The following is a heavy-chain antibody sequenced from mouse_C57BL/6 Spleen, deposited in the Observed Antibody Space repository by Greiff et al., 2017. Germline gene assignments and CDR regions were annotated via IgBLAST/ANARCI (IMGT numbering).Heavy chain of an antibody. CDR1: GYTFTSYW. D-gene: IGHD2-3*01. CDR3: ARSDGYYPFDY. V-gene: IGHV1-61*01. J-gene: IGHJ2*01. Sequence: VQLQQPGAELVRPGSSVKLSCKASGYTFTSYWMDWVKQRPGQGLEWIGNIYPSDSETHYNQKFKDKATLTVDKSSSTAYMQLSSLTSEDSAVYYCARSDGYYPFDYWGQGTTLTVSS. CDR2: IYPSDSET.